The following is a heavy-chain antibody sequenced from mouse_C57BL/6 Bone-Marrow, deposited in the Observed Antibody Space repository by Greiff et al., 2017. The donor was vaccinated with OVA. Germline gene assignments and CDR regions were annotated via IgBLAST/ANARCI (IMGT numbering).Heavy chain of an antibody. CDR1: DSEVFPIAY. CDR2: ILPSIGRT. V-gene: IGHV15-2*01. D-gene: IGHD1-1*01. J-gene: IGHJ1*03. Sequence: QVHVKQSGSELRSPGSSVKLSCKDFDSEVFPIAYMSWVRQKPGHGFEWIGGILPSIGRTIYGEKFEDKATLDADTLSNTAYLELNSLTSEDSAIYYCARTITTVVARGWYFDVWGTGTTVTVSS. CDR3: ARTITTVVARGWYFDV.